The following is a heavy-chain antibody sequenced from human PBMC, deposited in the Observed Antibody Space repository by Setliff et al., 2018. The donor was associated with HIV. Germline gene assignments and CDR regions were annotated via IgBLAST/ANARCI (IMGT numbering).Heavy chain of an antibody. CDR1: GDSMIYSPGC. V-gene: IGHV4-4*02. CDR3: ASYYYHSDGYPSHFDH. D-gene: IGHD3-22*01. J-gene: IGHJ4*02. CDR2: VCQRGGF. Sequence: PSETLFLTCTVSGDSMIYSPGCWSWVRQSLDKGLEWIGEVCQRGGFNYYPFFWSRAIILMDKPRSYFSLKLSSVTSAATAVYYCASYYYHSDGYPSHFDHWGQGTLVTVSS.